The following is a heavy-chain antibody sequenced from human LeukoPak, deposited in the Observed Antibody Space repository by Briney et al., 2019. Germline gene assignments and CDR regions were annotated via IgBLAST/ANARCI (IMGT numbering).Heavy chain of an antibody. CDR3: ARDGYSSSWYTDWYFDL. Sequence: SQTLSLTCAISGDSVSSNSAAWNWIRQSPSRGLEWLGRTYYRSKWYNDYAVSVKSRITINPDTSKNQFSLQLNSVTPEDTAVFYCARDGYSSSWYTDWYFDLWGRGTLVTVSS. V-gene: IGHV6-1*01. D-gene: IGHD6-13*01. J-gene: IGHJ2*01. CDR2: TYYRSKWYN. CDR1: GDSVSSNSAA.